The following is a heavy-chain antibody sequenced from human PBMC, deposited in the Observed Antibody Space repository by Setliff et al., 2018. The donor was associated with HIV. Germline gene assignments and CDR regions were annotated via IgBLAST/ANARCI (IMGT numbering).Heavy chain of an antibody. D-gene: IGHD6-19*01. CDR2: ISGSGGDT. CDR3: AKDVHIAVAAGLDH. V-gene: IGHV3-23*01. J-gene: IGHJ4*02. CDR1: GFTFTNYA. Sequence: GGSLRLSCAASGFTFTNYAMSWVRQAPGKGLEWISVISGSGGDTFYADSVRGRFTVSRDNAENSLYLQMNSLRPEDTAFYYCAKDVHIAVAAGLDHWGQGTLVTVSS.